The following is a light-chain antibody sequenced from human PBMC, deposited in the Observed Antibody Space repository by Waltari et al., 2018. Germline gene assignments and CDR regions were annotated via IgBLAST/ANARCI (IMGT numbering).Light chain of an antibody. J-gene: IGKJ1*01. V-gene: IGKV1-12*01. CDR3: QQGDTPPPT. CDR2: HSS. Sequence: EIHITQSPSSVSASVGDRVSMSCRASQDISTSLAWYQQKSGKAPSLLIYHSSTLQSGVPSRFSGAGTGTDFTLTINNLHPEDFATYFCQQGDTPPPTFGPGTKVELK. CDR1: QDISTS.